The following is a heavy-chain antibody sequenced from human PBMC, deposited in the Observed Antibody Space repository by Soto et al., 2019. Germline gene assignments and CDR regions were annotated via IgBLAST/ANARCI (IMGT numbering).Heavy chain of an antibody. Sequence: QITLNESGPTQVKPRQTLTLTCTFSGFSLTTSGVGVGWIRQSPGKAPEWLALIYWDDDKRYSPSLKSRLTITKYTSKNQVVMTMADLDPADPATYSCAHRVLRTVFGLVTTTAIYFDFWGQGTPVAVSS. CDR1: GFSLTTSGVG. CDR3: AHRVLRTVFGLVTTTAIYFDF. D-gene: IGHD3-3*01. J-gene: IGHJ4*02. CDR2: IYWDDDK. V-gene: IGHV2-5*02.